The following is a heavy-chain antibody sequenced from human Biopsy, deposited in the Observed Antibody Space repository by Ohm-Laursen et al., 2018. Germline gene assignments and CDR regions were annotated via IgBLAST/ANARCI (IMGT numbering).Heavy chain of an antibody. J-gene: IGHJ1*01. D-gene: IGHD4-23*01. V-gene: IGHV4-59*11. CDR3: ARGSNEYGGLYFPH. CDR2: ISHTGYT. Sequence: SDTLSLTCTVSGGPFTGHYWTWIRQPPGKGLEWIGHISHTGYTSYKPSLKSRVTISLDTSRKHFSLRLTSLAAADTAVYYCARGSNEYGGLYFPHWGQGTLVTVSS. CDR1: GGPFTGHY.